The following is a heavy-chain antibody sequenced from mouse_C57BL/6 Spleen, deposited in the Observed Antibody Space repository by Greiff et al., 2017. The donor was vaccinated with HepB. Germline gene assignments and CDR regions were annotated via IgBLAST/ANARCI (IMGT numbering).Heavy chain of an antibody. CDR2: IDPSDSYT. D-gene: IGHD1-1*01. V-gene: IGHV1-50*01. Sequence: QVQLQQSGAELVKPGASVKLSCKASGYTFTSYWMQWVKQRPGQGLEWIGEIDPSDSYTNYNQKFKGKATLTVDTSSSTAYMQLSSLTSEDSAVYYCARSLNYYGSSYYFDYWGQGTTLTVSS. CDR3: ARSLNYYGSSYYFDY. CDR1: GYTFTSYW. J-gene: IGHJ2*01.